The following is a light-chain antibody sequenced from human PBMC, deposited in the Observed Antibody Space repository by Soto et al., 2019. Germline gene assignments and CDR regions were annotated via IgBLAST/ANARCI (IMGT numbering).Light chain of an antibody. Sequence: AIQMTQSPSSLSASVGDRVTITCRASQDIRSYLGWYQQKPGNAPKLLIFGASQLHSGVPSRFSGSGSGTDFTLTISSLHPEDFATYYCLQDLSYPRTFGQGTKVEI. CDR3: LQDLSYPRT. CDR2: GAS. CDR1: QDIRSY. J-gene: IGKJ1*01. V-gene: IGKV1-6*01.